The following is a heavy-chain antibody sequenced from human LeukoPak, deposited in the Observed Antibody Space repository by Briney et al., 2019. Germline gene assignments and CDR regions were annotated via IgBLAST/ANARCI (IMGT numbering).Heavy chain of an antibody. Sequence: SETLSLTCAVYDESFSDYYWSWIRQPPGKGLEWIGEINHSGSTNYNPSLRSRVTISVDTSENQFSLSLSSVTAADTAVYYCARVYSSSGYTWFDPWGQGTLVTVSS. CDR1: DESFSDYY. J-gene: IGHJ5*02. D-gene: IGHD6-6*01. CDR3: ARVYSSSGYTWFDP. V-gene: IGHV4-34*01. CDR2: INHSGST.